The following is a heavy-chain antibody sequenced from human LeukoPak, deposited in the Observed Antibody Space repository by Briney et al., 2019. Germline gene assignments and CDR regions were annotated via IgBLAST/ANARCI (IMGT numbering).Heavy chain of an antibody. D-gene: IGHD6-13*01. CDR2: IYTSEST. V-gene: IGHV4-4*07. J-gene: IGHJ4*02. CDR1: GGSISSYY. CDR3: ARDSSEGKRAAAASFDY. Sequence: SETLSLTCTVSGGSISSYYWSWIRQPAGKGLEWIGRIYTSESTNYNPSLKSRVTMSVDTSKNQFSLQLSPVTAADTAVYYCARDSSEGKRAAAASFDYWGQGTLVTVSS.